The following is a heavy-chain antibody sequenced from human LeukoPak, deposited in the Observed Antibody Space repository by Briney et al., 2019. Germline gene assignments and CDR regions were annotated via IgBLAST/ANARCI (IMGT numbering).Heavy chain of an antibody. J-gene: IGHJ6*02. CDR3: AKDAQITGYSSGWYEYYYGMDV. V-gene: IGHV3-30*18. CDR1: GFTFSSYG. Sequence: GGSLRLSCAASGFTFSSYGMHWVRQAPGKGLEWVAVISYDGSNKYYADSVKGRFTISRDNSKNTLYLQMNSLRAEDTAVYYCAKDAQITGYSSGWYEYYYGMDVWGQGTTVTVSS. CDR2: ISYDGSNK. D-gene: IGHD6-19*01.